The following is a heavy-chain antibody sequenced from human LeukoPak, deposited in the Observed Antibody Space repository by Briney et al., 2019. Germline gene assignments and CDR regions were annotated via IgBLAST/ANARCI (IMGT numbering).Heavy chain of an antibody. Sequence: MPGGSLRLSCAASGFTFSDYYMSWIRQAPGKGLEWVSYISSSGSTIYYADSVKGRFTISRDNAKNSLYLQMNSLRAEDTAVYYCARDAPPPATRFGVVPIFLPEGDAFDIWGQGTMVTVSS. CDR1: GFTFSDYY. J-gene: IGHJ3*02. V-gene: IGHV3-11*01. CDR2: ISSSGSTI. D-gene: IGHD3-16*01. CDR3: ARDAPPPATRFGVVPIFLPEGDAFDI.